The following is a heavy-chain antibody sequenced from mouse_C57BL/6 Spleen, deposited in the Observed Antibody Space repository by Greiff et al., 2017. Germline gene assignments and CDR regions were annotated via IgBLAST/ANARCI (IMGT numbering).Heavy chain of an antibody. Sequence: VQLQQSGAELVRPGTSVKVSCKASGYAFTNYLIEWVKQRPGQGLEWIGVINPGSGGTNYNEKFKGKATLTADKSSSTAYMQLSSLTSEDSAVYFGARSRGFAYWGTGTLVTVSA. CDR1: GYAFTNYL. J-gene: IGHJ3*01. CDR3: ARSRGFAY. V-gene: IGHV1-54*01. CDR2: INPGSGGT.